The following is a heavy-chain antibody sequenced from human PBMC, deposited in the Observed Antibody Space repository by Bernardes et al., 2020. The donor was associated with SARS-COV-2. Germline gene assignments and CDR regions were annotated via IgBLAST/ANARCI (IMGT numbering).Heavy chain of an antibody. CDR2: IYYSGST. D-gene: IGHD6-19*01. CDR3: ARAPPEAVAGMGLFDS. V-gene: IGHV4-31*03. Sequence: SETLSLTCTVSGGSISSGGYYWSWIRQHPGKGLEWIGYIYYSGSTYYNPSLKSRVTISVDTSKNQFSLRLTSVTAADTSVYYCARAPPEAVAGMGLFDSWGQGTLVTVSS. J-gene: IGHJ4*02. CDR1: GGSISSGGYY.